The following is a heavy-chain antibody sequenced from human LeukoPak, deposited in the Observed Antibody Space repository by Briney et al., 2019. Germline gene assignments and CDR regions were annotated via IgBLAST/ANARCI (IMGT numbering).Heavy chain of an antibody. CDR3: ARLYYDFWSGYPDAFDI. D-gene: IGHD3-3*01. J-gene: IGHJ3*02. CDR2: IYYSGST. CDR1: GGSISSYY. V-gene: IGHV4-39*01. Sequence: SETLSLTCTVSGGSISSYYWGWIRQPPGKGLEWIGSIYYSGSTYYNPSLKSRVTISVDTSKNQFSLKLSSVTAADTAVYYCARLYYDFWSGYPDAFDIWGQGTMVTVSS.